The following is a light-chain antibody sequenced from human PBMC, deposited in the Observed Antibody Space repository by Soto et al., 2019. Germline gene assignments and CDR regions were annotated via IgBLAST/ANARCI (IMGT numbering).Light chain of an antibody. CDR3: AAWDDSLSAVV. Sequence: LTQPPSASGTPGQRVTISCSGSSSNIGSNYVYWYQQLPGTAPKLLIYRNNQRPSGVPDRFSGSKSGTSASLAISGLRSEDEADYYCAAWDDSLSAVVFGGGTKLTVL. CDR1: SSNIGSNY. J-gene: IGLJ2*01. CDR2: RNN. V-gene: IGLV1-47*01.